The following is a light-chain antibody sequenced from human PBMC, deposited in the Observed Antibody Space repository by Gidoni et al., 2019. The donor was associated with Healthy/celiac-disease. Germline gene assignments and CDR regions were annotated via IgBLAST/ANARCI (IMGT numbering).Light chain of an antibody. CDR2: GAS. V-gene: IGKV3-15*01. Sequence: EIVMTQSPATLSVSPGERATLSCRASQSVSSNLAWYQQKPGQAPRLLIYGASTRATGIPARFSGSGSGTEFTLTISSLQSEDFAVYYRQQYNNWPPTFXXXTKVEIK. CDR3: QQYNNWPPT. CDR1: QSVSSN. J-gene: IGKJ1*01.